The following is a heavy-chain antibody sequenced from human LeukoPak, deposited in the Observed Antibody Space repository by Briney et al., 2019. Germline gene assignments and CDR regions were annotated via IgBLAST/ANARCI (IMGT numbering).Heavy chain of an antibody. Sequence: PSETLSLTCAVYGGSFSGYYWSWVRQPPGRGLEWIGEINHSGSTNYNPSLKSRVTISVDTSKNQFSLKLSSVTAADTAVYYCARRGGYYDSSGYRSRLYYYYYMDVWGKGTTVTISS. J-gene: IGHJ6*03. CDR1: GGSFSGYY. V-gene: IGHV4-34*01. CDR2: INHSGST. CDR3: ARRGGYYDSSGYRSRLYYYYYMDV. D-gene: IGHD3-22*01.